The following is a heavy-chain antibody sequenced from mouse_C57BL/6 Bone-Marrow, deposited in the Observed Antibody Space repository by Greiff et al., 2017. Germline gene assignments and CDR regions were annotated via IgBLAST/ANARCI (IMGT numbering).Heavy chain of an antibody. D-gene: IGHD1-1*01. CDR2: IYPGSGNT. CDR1: GYTFTDYY. V-gene: IGHV1-76*01. J-gene: IGHJ1*03. CDR3: ARGGTVDTLWYFDV. Sequence: QVQLQQSGAELVRPGASVKLSCKASGYTFTDYYINWVKQRPGQGLEWIARIYPGSGNTDYNEKFKGKATLTAEKSSSTAYMQLSSLTSEDSAVYFCARGGTVDTLWYFDVWGTGTTVTVSS.